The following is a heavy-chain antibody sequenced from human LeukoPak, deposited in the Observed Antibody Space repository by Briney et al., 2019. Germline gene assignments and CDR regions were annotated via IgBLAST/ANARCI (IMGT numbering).Heavy chain of an antibody. V-gene: IGHV4-39*07. CDR1: GGSISSTSYY. J-gene: IGHJ4*02. D-gene: IGHD4-23*01. CDR3: AREGAVVLSNFDC. Sequence: SETLSLTCDVSGGSISSTSYYWGWIRQTPGKGLEWIGSIFYTGTTYYNPSLKSRVTISVDTSKNQFSLKLSSVTAADTAVYYCAREGAVVLSNFDCWGQGTLVTVSS. CDR2: IFYTGTT.